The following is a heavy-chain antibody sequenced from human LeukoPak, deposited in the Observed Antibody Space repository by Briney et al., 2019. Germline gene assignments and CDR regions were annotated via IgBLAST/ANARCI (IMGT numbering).Heavy chain of an antibody. J-gene: IGHJ4*02. CDR1: GFTFSSYS. D-gene: IGHD2-15*01. CDR3: ARDRGGSYSAIDY. CDR2: ISSSGITI. V-gene: IGHV3-48*04. Sequence: GGSLRLSCAASGFTFSSYSLNWVRQAPGKGVEWVSFISSSGITIYYADSVKGRFTISRDNAEKSLYLQMNSLRAEDTAVYYCARDRGGSYSAIDYWGQGTLVTVSS.